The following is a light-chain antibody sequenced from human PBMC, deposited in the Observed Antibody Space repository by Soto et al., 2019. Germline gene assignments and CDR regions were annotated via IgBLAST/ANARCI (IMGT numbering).Light chain of an antibody. V-gene: IGKV3-20*01. CDR3: QQYGSSLFT. Sequence: EIVLTQSPGTLSLSPGERATLSCRASQSVSSSYLAWYQQKPGQAPRLLIYGASSRATGIPDRFSGSGSGTGFTLTISRLGPEDFAVYYCQQYGSSLFTFGPGTKVDIK. J-gene: IGKJ3*01. CDR2: GAS. CDR1: QSVSSSY.